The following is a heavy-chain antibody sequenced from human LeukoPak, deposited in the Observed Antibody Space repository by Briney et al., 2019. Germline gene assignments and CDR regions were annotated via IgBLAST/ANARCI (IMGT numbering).Heavy chain of an antibody. J-gene: IGHJ6*03. CDR2: MNPKSGDT. D-gene: IGHD3/OR15-3a*01. V-gene: IGHV1-8*01. CDR1: RSTFKTYD. Sequence: ASVKVSCKASRSTFKTYDIIWVRQASGQGLEWMGWMNPKSGDTVCAETFQARVTMTRNISMNTAYIELRNLKSEDTAIFYCAGGGLGYYYYYMDLWGEGTTVTVSS. CDR3: AGGGLGYYYYYMDL.